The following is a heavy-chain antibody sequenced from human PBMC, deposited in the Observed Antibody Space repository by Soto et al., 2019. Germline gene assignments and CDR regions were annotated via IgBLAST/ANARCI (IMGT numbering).Heavy chain of an antibody. CDR3: ARESSPVLMVYARTIWFDP. V-gene: IGHV1-2*04. CDR2: INPNSGGT. J-gene: IGHJ5*02. Sequence: ASVKVSCKASGYTFTGYYMHWVRQAPGQGLEWMGWINPNSGGTNYAQKFQGWVTMTRDTSISTAYMELSRLRSDDTAVYYCARESSPVLMVYARTIWFDPWGQGTLVTVSS. CDR1: GYTFTGYY. D-gene: IGHD2-8*01.